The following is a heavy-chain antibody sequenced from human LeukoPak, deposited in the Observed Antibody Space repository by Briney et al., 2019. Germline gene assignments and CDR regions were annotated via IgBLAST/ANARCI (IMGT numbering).Heavy chain of an antibody. V-gene: IGHV4-59*08. J-gene: IGHJ4*02. CDR3: ATFLTPYYYDSSGYPFDY. CDR1: GGSISSYY. D-gene: IGHD3-22*01. Sequence: PSETLSLTCTVSGGSISSYYWSWIRQPPGKGLEWIGYIYYSGSTNYNPSLKSRVTISVDTSKNQFSLKLSSVTAADTAVYYCATFLTPYYYDSSGYPFDYWGQGTLVTVSS. CDR2: IYYSGST.